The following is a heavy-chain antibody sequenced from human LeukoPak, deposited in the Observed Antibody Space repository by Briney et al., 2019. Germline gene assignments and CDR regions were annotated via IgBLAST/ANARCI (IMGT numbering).Heavy chain of an antibody. J-gene: IGHJ4*02. CDR3: ARDLGPLRYFDWLSSYYFDY. CDR2: ISSSSSYI. D-gene: IGHD3-9*01. CDR1: GFTFSSYS. Sequence: GGSLRLSCAASGFTFSSYSMNWVRQAPGMGLEWVSSISSSSSYIYYADSVKGRFTISRDNAKNSLYLQMNSLRAEDTAVYYCARDLGPLRYFDWLSSYYFDYWGQGTLVTVSS. V-gene: IGHV3-21*01.